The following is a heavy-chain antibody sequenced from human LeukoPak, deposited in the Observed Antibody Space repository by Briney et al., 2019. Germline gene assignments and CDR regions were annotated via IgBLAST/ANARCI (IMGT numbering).Heavy chain of an antibody. CDR3: ARGIRRSSGNYYGDNWFDP. J-gene: IGHJ5*02. D-gene: IGHD1-26*01. Sequence: GDSVKVSCKASGYTLNVYYMHWVRQALGQGLEWMGWINPNSGDTNYAQKFQGRVTMTRDTTISTVYMELNRLRSDDTAVYYCARGIRRSSGNYYGDNWFDPWGQGTLVTVSS. V-gene: IGHV1-2*02. CDR2: INPNSGDT. CDR1: GYTLNVYY.